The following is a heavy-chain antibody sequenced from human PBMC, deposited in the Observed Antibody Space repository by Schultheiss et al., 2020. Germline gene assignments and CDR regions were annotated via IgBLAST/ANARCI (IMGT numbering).Heavy chain of an antibody. CDR3: ARAPSSGWFHPLDY. J-gene: IGHJ4*02. CDR2: INPNSGGT. D-gene: IGHD6-19*01. V-gene: IGHV1-2*02. Sequence: ASVKVSCKASGGTFSSYAISWVRQAPGQGLEWMGWINPNSGGTNYAQKFQGRVTMTRDTSISTAYMELSRLRSDDTAVYYCARAPSSGWFHPLDYWGQGTLVTVSS. CDR1: GGTFSSYA.